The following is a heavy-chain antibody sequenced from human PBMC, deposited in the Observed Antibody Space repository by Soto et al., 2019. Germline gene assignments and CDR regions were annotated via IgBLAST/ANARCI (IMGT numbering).Heavy chain of an antibody. CDR3: ARWVEVSLDYFDS. CDR1: GGSISNGYHY. J-gene: IGHJ4*02. Sequence: QVWLQESGPRLVESSQTLSLTCTVSGGSISNGYHYWSLVRQTPGKGLEWVGHVYHSGRTQYNPSLKSRVGILVDTSRNQFSLNLNFMTAADTAVYYCARWVEVSLDYFDSWGKGIPVTVSS. V-gene: IGHV4-30-4*01. CDR2: VYHSGRT. D-gene: IGHD2-15*01.